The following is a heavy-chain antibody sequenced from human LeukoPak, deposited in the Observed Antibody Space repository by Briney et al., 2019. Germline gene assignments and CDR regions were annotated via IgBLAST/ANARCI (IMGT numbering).Heavy chain of an antibody. J-gene: IGHJ4*02. Sequence: GGSLRLSCAASGFTVSSNYMSWVRQAPGKGLEWVSVIYSGGSTYYADSVKGRFTISRDNSKNTLYLQMNSLRAEDTAVYYCAREGHLYSGREYYFDYWGQGTLVTVSS. CDR1: GFTVSSNY. CDR2: IYSGGST. CDR3: AREGHLYSGREYYFDY. D-gene: IGHD1-26*01. V-gene: IGHV3-53*01.